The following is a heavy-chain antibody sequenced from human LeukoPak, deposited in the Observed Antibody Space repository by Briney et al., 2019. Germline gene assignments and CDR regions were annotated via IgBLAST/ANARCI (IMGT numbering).Heavy chain of an antibody. CDR2: INPNSGGT. V-gene: IGHV1-2*02. Sequence: GASVKVSCKASGYTFTGYYMHWVRQAPGQGLEWMGWINPNSGGTNCAQKFQGRVTMTRDTSISTAYMELSRLRSDDTAVYYCARVERFGATVDYWGQGTLVTVSS. CDR1: GYTFTGYY. D-gene: IGHD1-26*01. J-gene: IGHJ4*02. CDR3: ARVERFGATVDY.